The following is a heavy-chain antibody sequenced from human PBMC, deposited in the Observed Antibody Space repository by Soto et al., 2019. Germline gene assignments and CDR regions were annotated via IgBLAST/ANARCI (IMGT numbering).Heavy chain of an antibody. CDR2: IYYSGST. J-gene: IGHJ5*02. V-gene: IGHV4-39*01. D-gene: IGHD3-10*01. CDR3: ASHVLLWVWFDP. Sequence: KASETLSLTCTVFGGSISSSSYYWGWIRQPPGKGLEWIGSIYYSGSTYYNPSLKSRVTISVDTSKNQFSLKLSSVAAADTAVYYCASHVLLWVWFDPWGQGTLVTVSS. CDR1: GGSISSSSYY.